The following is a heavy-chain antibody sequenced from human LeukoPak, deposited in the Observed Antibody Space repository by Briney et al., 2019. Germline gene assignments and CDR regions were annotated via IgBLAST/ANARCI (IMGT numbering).Heavy chain of an antibody. CDR3: ARRLRSRGVILYYFDY. CDR2: IYHSGNT. J-gene: IGHJ4*02. Sequence: PSETLSLTCTVSNYSISSGCYWAWIRQPPGKGLEWIGNIYHSGNTYYNPSLKSRVTISVDTSKNQFSLKLSSVTAADTAVYYCARRLRSRGVILYYFDYWGQGTLVTVSS. CDR1: NYSISSGCY. V-gene: IGHV4-38-2*02. D-gene: IGHD3-10*01.